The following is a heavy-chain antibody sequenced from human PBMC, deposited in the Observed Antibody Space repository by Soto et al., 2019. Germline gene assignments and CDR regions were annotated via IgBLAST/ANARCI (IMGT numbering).Heavy chain of an antibody. CDR1: GFTFSSYS. Sequence: PGGSLRLSCAASGFTFSSYSMNWVRQAPGKGLEWVSSISSSSSYIYYADSVKGRFTISRDNAKNSLYLQMNSLRAEDTAVYYCAREVLYGDPSGCIDYWGQGTLVTVSS. CDR2: ISSSSSYI. CDR3: AREVLYGDPSGCIDY. D-gene: IGHD4-17*01. V-gene: IGHV3-21*01. J-gene: IGHJ4*02.